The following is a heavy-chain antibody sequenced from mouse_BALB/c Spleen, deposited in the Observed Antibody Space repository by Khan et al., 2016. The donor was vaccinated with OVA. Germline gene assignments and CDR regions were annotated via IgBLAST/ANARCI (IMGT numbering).Heavy chain of an antibody. CDR3: ARIQGGDFDY. D-gene: IGHD3-2*02. Sequence: EVQLQESGPGLVKPSQSLSLTCTVTGYSITSDYAWNWIRQFPGNKLEWMGYISYSGNTKYNPSLKSRISLTRDTSKNQFFLQLNFVTIEDTATYYCARIQGGDFDYWGQGTTRTGSS. CDR1: GYSITSDYA. V-gene: IGHV3-2*02. CDR2: ISYSGNT. J-gene: IGHJ2*01.